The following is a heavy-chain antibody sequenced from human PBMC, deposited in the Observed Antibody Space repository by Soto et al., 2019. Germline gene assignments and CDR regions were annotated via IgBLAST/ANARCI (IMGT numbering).Heavy chain of an antibody. D-gene: IGHD2-2*01. CDR1: GYTFTSYG. V-gene: IGHV1-18*01. CDR3: ARPRQYCSSTNCDPRNYYYYMDV. CDR2: ISAYNDNT. J-gene: IGHJ6*03. Sequence: QVQLVQSGAEVKKPGASVKVSCKASGYTFTSYGISWVRQAPGQGLEWRGWISAYNDNTNYAQKLQGRVTMTTDTPTSTAYMELRSVRSDDTAVYYCARPRQYCSSTNCDPRNYYYYMDVWGKGTTDTVSS.